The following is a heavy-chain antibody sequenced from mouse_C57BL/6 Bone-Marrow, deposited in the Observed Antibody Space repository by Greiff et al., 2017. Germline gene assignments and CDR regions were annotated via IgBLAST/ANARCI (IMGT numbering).Heavy chain of an antibody. CDR1: GYTFTSYG. Sequence: QVQLKESGAELVRPGASVKLSCKASGYTFTSYGISWVKQRTGQGLEWIGEIYPRIGNTYYNEKFKGKATLTADKSSSTAYMELRSLTSEDSAVYFCAAWPTIVAYFDYWGQGTTLTVSS. D-gene: IGHD2-5*01. CDR2: IYPRIGNT. V-gene: IGHV1-81*01. J-gene: IGHJ2*01. CDR3: AAWPTIVAYFDY.